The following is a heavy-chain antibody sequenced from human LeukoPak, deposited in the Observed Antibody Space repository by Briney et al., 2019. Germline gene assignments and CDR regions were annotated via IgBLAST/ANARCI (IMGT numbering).Heavy chain of an antibody. CDR1: GFTFSRYW. D-gene: IGHD3-10*01. J-gene: IGHJ4*02. V-gene: IGHV3-74*01. CDR3: ARDVGGAGSH. CDR2: IDEHGTTI. Sequence: GESLRLSCAASGFTFSRYWMHWVRQAPGEGLVWVSRIDEHGTTIDYADSVRDRFTISRDNAKNTLYLHMNSLRAEDTAMYYCARDVGGAGSHWGQGSLVTVSS.